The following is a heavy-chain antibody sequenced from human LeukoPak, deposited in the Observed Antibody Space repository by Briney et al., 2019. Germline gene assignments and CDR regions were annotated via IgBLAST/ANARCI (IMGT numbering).Heavy chain of an antibody. V-gene: IGHV3-30*02. Sequence: GGSLRLSCAASGFTFSSYGMHWVRQAPGKGLEWVAFIRYDGSNKYYADSVKGRFTISRDNSKNTLYLQMNSLRAEDTAVYYCAKDRIASYYDSSGYPEDYWGQGTLVTVSS. D-gene: IGHD3-22*01. CDR3: AKDRIASYYDSSGYPEDY. CDR2: IRYDGSNK. J-gene: IGHJ4*02. CDR1: GFTFSSYG.